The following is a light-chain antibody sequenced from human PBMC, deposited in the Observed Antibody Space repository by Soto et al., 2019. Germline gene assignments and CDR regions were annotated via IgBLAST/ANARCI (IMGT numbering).Light chain of an antibody. V-gene: IGLV4-69*02. J-gene: IGLJ2*01. CDR3: QTWDAGIRV. CDR1: SGHSHYA. CDR2: VNRDGSH. Sequence: QAVLTQSPSASASLGVSVTLTCSLSSGHSHYAIAWHQQQPKKGPRYLMRVNRDGSHNKGDGIPDRFAGSRSGSECYLTISSLQSEDEGDYYCQTWDAGIRVFGGGTKLTVL.